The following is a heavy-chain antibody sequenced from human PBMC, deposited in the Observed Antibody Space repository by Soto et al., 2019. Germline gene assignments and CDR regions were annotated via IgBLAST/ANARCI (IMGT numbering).Heavy chain of an antibody. CDR3: ASHRIVVVVSPSPSAFDF. CDR2: IYYSGDT. D-gene: IGHD2-15*01. V-gene: IGHV4-39*01. CDR1: VGSIGSDHYY. J-gene: IGHJ4*02. Sequence: QLQLQQSGPGLVKPSETLSLTCTVSVGSIGSDHYYWGWVRQSPGKGLEWIASIYYSGDTYFNPSLRSRVSISVDTSKNQFSLNVNSMTAADTAIYFCASHRIVVVVSPSPSAFDFWAQGTLVTVSS.